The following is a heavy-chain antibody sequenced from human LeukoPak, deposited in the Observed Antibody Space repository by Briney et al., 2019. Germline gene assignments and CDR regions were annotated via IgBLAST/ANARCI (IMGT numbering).Heavy chain of an antibody. J-gene: IGHJ3*02. CDR2: INPNSGGST. CDR3: AKSNGYGLVDI. D-gene: IGHD3-10*01. CDR1: GYTFTGYY. Sequence: ASVKVSCKASGYTFTGYYMHWVRQAPGQGLEWMGWINPNSGGSTTYAQKFQGRVTMTRDMSTSTVYMELSSLRSEDTAVYYCAKSNGYGLVDIWGQGTVVTVSS. V-gene: IGHV1-46*01.